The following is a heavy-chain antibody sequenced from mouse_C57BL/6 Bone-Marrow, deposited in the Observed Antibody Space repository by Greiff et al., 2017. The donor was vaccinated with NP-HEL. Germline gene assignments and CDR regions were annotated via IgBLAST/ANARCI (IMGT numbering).Heavy chain of an antibody. D-gene: IGHD4-1*01. J-gene: IGHJ3*01. V-gene: IGHV2-6*01. CDR2: IWGVGST. CDR3: ARLGRGFAY. CDR1: GFSLTRYG. Sequence: VKLVESGPGLVAPSQSLSITCTVSGFSLTRYGVDWVRQSPGKGLEWLGVIWGVGSTNYNSALKSRLSISKDNSKSQVFLKMNSLQTDDTAMYYCARLGRGFAYWGQGTLVTVSA.